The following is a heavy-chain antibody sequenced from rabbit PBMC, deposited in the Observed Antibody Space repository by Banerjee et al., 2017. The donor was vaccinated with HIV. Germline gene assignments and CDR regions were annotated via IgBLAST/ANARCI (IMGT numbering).Heavy chain of an antibody. J-gene: IGHJ6*01. CDR2: IRAGVSGGT. D-gene: IGHD4-1*01. V-gene: IGHV1S45*01. CDR3: ARDLAGVIGWNFGL. CDR1: GFSFSSSYW. Sequence: QEQLEESGGDLVKPEGSLTLTCTASGFSFSSSYWICWVRQAPGKGLKWIACIRAGVSGGTASASWAKGRFTISTTSSTTVTLQMTSLTAADTATYFCARDLAGVIGWNFGLWGPGTLVTVS.